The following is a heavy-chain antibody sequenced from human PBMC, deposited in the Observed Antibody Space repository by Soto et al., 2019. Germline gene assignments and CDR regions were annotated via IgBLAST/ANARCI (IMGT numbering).Heavy chain of an antibody. CDR2: ISTDNGNT. J-gene: IGHJ6*02. V-gene: IGHV1-18*01. Sequence: GASVKVSCKASGYTFTSSGISWVRQPLGQGFKGMGWISTDNGNTNYAQHLRGRVSMTTDTSTSTAYMDLRSLRSDDTAVYYCARDQGITTFGVYSMYYYGMDVWGQGTTVTVSS. D-gene: IGHD3-3*01. CDR1: GYTFTSSG. CDR3: ARDQGITTFGVYSMYYYGMDV.